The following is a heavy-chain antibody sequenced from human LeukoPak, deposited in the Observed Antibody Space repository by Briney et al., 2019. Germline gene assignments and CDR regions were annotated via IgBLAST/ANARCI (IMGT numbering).Heavy chain of an antibody. CDR2: IIPIFGTS. J-gene: IGHJ5*02. D-gene: IGHD1-26*01. CDR3: ARDRGGSYGGRWFDP. Sequence: GASVKVSCKASGGTFSSYAFSWVRQAPGQGLGWMGGIIPIFGTSNYAQKFQGRVTMTADESTSTAYMELNSLTSEDTAVYYCARDRGGSYGGRWFDPWGQGTLVTVSS. V-gene: IGHV1-69*13. CDR1: GGTFSSYA.